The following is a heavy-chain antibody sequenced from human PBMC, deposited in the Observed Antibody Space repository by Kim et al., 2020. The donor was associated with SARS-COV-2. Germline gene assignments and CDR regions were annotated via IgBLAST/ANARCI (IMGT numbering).Heavy chain of an antibody. D-gene: IGHD2-2*01. V-gene: IGHV6-1*01. J-gene: IGHJ6*02. CDR2: TYYRSKWYN. CDR1: GDSVSSNSAA. Sequence: SQTLSLTCAISGDSVSSNSAAWNWIRQSPSRGLEWLGRTYYRSKWYNDYAVSVKSRITINPDTSKNQFSLQLNSVTPEDTAVYYCARNYCSSTSCFLGDHYYYYGMDVWGQGTTVTVSS. CDR3: ARNYCSSTSCFLGDHYYYYGMDV.